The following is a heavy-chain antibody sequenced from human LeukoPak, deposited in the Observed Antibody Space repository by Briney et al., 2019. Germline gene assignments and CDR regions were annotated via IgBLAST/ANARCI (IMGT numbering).Heavy chain of an antibody. CDR2: IIPILGIA. Sequence: SVKVSCKASGGTFSSYAISWARQAPGQGLERMGRIIPILGIANYAQEFQGRVTITADKSTSTAYMELSSLRSEDTAVYYCARERKTVTAENDAFDIWGQGTMVTVSS. J-gene: IGHJ3*02. CDR3: ARERKTVTAENDAFDI. CDR1: GGTFSSYA. D-gene: IGHD7-27*01. V-gene: IGHV1-69*04.